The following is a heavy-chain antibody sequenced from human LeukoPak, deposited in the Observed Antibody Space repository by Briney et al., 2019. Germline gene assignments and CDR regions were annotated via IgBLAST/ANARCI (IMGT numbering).Heavy chain of an antibody. J-gene: IGHJ4*02. CDR3: ARFSDSSSFDY. CDR1: GGSISSYY. V-gene: IGHV4-59*01. D-gene: IGHD6-6*01. Sequence: SSETLSLTCTVSGGSISSYYWSWIRQPPGKGLEWIGYIYYRGSTNNNPSLKSRVTISVDTSKNQFSLKLSSVTAADTAVYYCARFSDSSSFDYWGQGTLVTVSS. CDR2: IYYRGST.